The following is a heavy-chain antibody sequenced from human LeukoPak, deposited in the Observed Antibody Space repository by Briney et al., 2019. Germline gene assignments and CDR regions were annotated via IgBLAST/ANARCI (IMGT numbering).Heavy chain of an antibody. D-gene: IGHD3-22*01. V-gene: IGHV4-34*01. CDR2: INHSGST. CDR1: GGSFSGYY. CDR3: ARGRSSCYYRRYFDY. Sequence: SETLSLTCAVYGGSFSGYYLSWIRQPPGKGLEWIGEINHSGSTNYNPSLKSRVTISVDTSKNQFSLKLSSVTAADTAMYYCARGRSSCYYRRYFDYWGQGTLVTVSS. J-gene: IGHJ4*02.